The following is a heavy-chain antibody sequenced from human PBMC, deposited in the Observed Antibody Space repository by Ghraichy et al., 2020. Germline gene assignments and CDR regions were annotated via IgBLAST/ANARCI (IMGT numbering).Heavy chain of an antibody. CDR2: IKSDGSST. CDR1: GFPFSSYW. V-gene: IGHV3-74*03. CDR3: AKVAGVNRREILYFFDY. J-gene: IGHJ4*01. Sequence: GESLNISCAASGFPFSSYWMHWVRQAQGKGLVWVARIKSDGSSTSYADFAKGRFTISRDNAKNTLSLDMDSLRADDTAVYYCAKVAGVNRREILYFFDYLGQGSLVTVSS. D-gene: IGHD3-9*01.